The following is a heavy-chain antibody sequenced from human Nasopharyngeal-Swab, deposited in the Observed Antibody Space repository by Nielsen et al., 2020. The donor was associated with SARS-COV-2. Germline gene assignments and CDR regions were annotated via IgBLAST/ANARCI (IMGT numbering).Heavy chain of an antibody. CDR3: ARAPRITIFGVVQALDI. V-gene: IGHV4-31*02. Sequence: RQAPGKGLEWIGYIYYSGSTYYNPSLKSRVTISVDTSKNQFSLKLSSVTAADTAVYYCARAPRITIFGVVQALDIWGQGTMVTVSS. CDR2: IYYSGST. J-gene: IGHJ3*02. D-gene: IGHD3-3*01.